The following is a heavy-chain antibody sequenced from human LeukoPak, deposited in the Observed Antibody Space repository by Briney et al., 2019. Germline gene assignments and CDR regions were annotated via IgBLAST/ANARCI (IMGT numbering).Heavy chain of an antibody. J-gene: IGHJ5*02. CDR2: IYYSGST. CDR3: ARAGGPFDP. CDR1: GGSISSSSYY. D-gene: IGHD3-16*01. V-gene: IGHV4-39*07. Sequence: SETLSLTCSVSGGSISSSSYYWGWIRQPPGKGLEWIGSIYYSGSTYYSPSLKSRVTISVDRSKNQFSLKLSSVTAADTAVYYCARAGGPFDPWGQGTLVTVSS.